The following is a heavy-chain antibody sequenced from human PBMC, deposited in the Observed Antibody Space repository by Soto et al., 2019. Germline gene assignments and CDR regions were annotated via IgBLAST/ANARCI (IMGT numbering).Heavy chain of an antibody. Sequence: QVQLQESGPGLVKPSETLSLTCTVSGVSISSYYWSWIRQPPGKGLEWIGYIYYSGSTNYNPSLRGRVTISVDTSKNQCSLKLSSVTAADTAVYYCARRYGGNFDYWGQGTLVTVSS. V-gene: IGHV4-59*08. CDR1: GVSISSYY. D-gene: IGHD2-15*01. CDR3: ARRYGGNFDY. CDR2: IYYSGST. J-gene: IGHJ4*02.